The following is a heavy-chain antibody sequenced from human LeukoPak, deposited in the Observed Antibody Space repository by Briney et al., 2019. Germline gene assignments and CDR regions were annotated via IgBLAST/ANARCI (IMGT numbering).Heavy chain of an antibody. CDR1: GYTFTSYD. CDR2: MSPKSANT. J-gene: IGHJ6*03. V-gene: IGHV1-8*03. D-gene: IGHD3-22*01. Sequence: ASVKVSCKASGYTFTSYDINWVRQASGQGLEWMGWMSPKSANTGYAQKFQGRVTITRGTSISTAYMELSSLTSEDTAVYYCARGGYYDSSGYYRWSYYYYYMDVWGKGTTVTVSS. CDR3: ARGGYYDSSGYYRWSYYYYYMDV.